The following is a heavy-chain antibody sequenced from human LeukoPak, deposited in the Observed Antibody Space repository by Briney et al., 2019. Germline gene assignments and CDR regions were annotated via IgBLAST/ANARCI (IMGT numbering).Heavy chain of an antibody. CDR2: IYYSGST. V-gene: IGHV4-30-4*08. D-gene: IGHD6-13*01. Sequence: SQTLSLTCTVSGGSISSGDYYWSWIRQPPGKGLEWIGYIYYSGSTYYNPSLKSRVTISVDTSKNQFSLKLSSVTAADTAVYYCARADPFQEAAALGGYFDYWGQGTLVTVSS. CDR3: ARADPFQEAAALGGYFDY. J-gene: IGHJ4*02. CDR1: GGSISSGDYY.